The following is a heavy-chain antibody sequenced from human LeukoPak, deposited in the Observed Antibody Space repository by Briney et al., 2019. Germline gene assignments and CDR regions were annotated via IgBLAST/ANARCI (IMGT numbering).Heavy chain of an antibody. D-gene: IGHD1-1*01. CDR1: GYSISNTYY. CDR3: ARGGTQ. J-gene: IGHJ4*02. V-gene: IGHV4-38-2*02. CDR2: MYHGGTT. Sequence: PSEPLSLTCTVSGYSISNTYYWGWIRQPPGEGLGWQGGMYHGGTTYYNPSLKGGVIISIDTSKNQFSLKLNSVTAADTAVYYCARGGTQWGQGTLVTVSS.